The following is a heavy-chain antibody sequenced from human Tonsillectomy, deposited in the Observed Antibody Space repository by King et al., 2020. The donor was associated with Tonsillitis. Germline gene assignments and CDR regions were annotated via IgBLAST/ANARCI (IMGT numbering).Heavy chain of an antibody. V-gene: IGHV4-59*01. J-gene: IGHJ4*02. CDR2: IYYSGCT. CDR3: ARGGRYDSSGYYPLGY. Sequence: VQLQESGPGLVKPSETLSLTCTVSGGSIIIYYWSWIRQPPGMGLEWIGYIYYSGCTTYNPSLRSRVTISVDTSKNQFSLKLSSVTAADTAVYYCARGGRYDSSGYYPLGYWGQGTLVTVSS. D-gene: IGHD3-22*01. CDR1: GGSIIIYY.